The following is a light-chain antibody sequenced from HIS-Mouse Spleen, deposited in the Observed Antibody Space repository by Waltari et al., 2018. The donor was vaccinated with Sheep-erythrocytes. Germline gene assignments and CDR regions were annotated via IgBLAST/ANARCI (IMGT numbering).Light chain of an antibody. CDR2: DVS. J-gene: IGLJ1*01. Sequence: QSALTQPRSVSGSPGPSVTITCTATSADVRGSNYVSWYQQHPGQAPKLRIYDVSKRPSGVPDRFSSSKSGKTASLTISGLQAEDEADYYCCSYAGSYTYVFGTGTKVTVL. V-gene: IGLV2-11*01. CDR1: SADVRGSNY. CDR3: CSYAGSYTYV.